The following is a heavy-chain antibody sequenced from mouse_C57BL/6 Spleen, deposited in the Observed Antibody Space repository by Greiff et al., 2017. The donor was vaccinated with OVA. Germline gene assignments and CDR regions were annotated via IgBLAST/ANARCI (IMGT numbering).Heavy chain of an antibody. CDR1: GYTFTSYW. J-gene: IGHJ2*01. V-gene: IGHV1-69*01. D-gene: IGHD2-3*01. CDR2: IDPSDSYT. CDR3: ARGGYDHYFDY. Sequence: QVQLQQPGAELVMPGASVKLSCKASGYTFTSYWMHWVKQRPGQGLEWIGEIDPSDSYTNYNQKFKGQSTLTVDKSSSTAYMQLSSLTSEDSAVYYCARGGYDHYFDYWGQGTTLTVSS.